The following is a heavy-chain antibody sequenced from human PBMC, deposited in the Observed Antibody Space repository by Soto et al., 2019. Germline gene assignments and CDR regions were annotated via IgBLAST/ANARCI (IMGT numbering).Heavy chain of an antibody. CDR1: GFTFRSYS. J-gene: IGHJ4*02. V-gene: IGHV3-48*01. CDR2: ISSSSSTI. D-gene: IGHD2-15*01. CDR3: ARGGGCSGGSCNFDY. Sequence: GGSLRLSCAASGFTFRSYSMNWVRQAPGKGLEWVSYISSSSSTIYYADSVKGRFTISRDNAKNSLYLQMNSLRAEDTAVYYCARGGGCSGGSCNFDYWGQGTLVTVSS.